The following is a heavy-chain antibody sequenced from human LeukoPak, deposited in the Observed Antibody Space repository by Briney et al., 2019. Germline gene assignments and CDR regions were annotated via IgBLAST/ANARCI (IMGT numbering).Heavy chain of an antibody. CDR2: ISYDGSNK. D-gene: IGHD2-21*02. CDR1: GFTFSGYG. J-gene: IGHJ4*02. V-gene: IGHV3-30*03. CDR3: AREVTDYFDY. Sequence: QSGGSLRLSCAASGFTFSGYGMHWVRQAPGKGLEWVAVISYDGSNKYYADSVKGRFTISRDNSKNTLYLQMNSLRAEDTAVYYCAREVTDYFDYWGQGTLVTVSS.